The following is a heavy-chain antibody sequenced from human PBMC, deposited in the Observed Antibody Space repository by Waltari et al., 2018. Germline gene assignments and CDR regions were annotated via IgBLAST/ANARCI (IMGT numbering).Heavy chain of an antibody. J-gene: IGHJ4*02. CDR3: ATVSAHYDSSGYYGGLDY. CDR2: FDPEDGET. Sequence: QVQLVQSGAEVKKPGASVKVACKVSGSTLTELSMHWLRQDPGKGLEWMGGFDPEDGETIYAQKFQGRVTMTEDTSTDTAYMELSSLRSEDTAVYYCATVSAHYDSSGYYGGLDYWGQGTLVTVSS. D-gene: IGHD3-22*01. V-gene: IGHV1-24*01. CDR1: GSTLTELS.